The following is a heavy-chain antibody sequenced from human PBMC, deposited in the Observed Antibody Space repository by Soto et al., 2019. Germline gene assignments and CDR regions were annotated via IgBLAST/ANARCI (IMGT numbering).Heavy chain of an antibody. Sequence: QVHLVQSGAEVKKSGSSVKVSCKASESTFNTYAVSWLRQAPGQGLEWMGRIIPVLETTDYAQELRDRVTITADTSTSTAYMELSSLRSDDTAVYYCATEVLTVTTLGYFAHWGQGTLVTVSS. V-gene: IGHV1-69*06. CDR2: IIPVLETT. CDR1: ESTFNTYA. D-gene: IGHD4-17*01. J-gene: IGHJ4*02. CDR3: ATEVLTVTTLGYFAH.